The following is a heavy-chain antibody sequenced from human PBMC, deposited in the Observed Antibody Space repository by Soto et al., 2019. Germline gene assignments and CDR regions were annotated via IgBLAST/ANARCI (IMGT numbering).Heavy chain of an antibody. CDR1: GYTFTSYY. Sequence: SCKASGYTFTSYYMHWVRQAPGQGLEWMGIINPSGGSTSYAQKFQGRVTMTRDTSTSTVYMELSSLRSEDTAVYYCARDSMTTVYYYGMDVWGQGTTVTVSS. CDR3: ARDSMTTVYYYGMDV. D-gene: IGHD4-4*01. V-gene: IGHV1-46*01. CDR2: INPSGGST. J-gene: IGHJ6*02.